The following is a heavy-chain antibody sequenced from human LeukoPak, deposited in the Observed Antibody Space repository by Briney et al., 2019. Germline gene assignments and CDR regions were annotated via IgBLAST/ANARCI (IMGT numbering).Heavy chain of an antibody. CDR3: TTDLSSVAGTFDY. V-gene: IGHV3-15*01. J-gene: IGHJ4*02. D-gene: IGHD6-19*01. CDR2: IKSKTDGGTT. CDR1: GFTFNNAW. Sequence: GGSLRLSCAASGFTFNNAWMSWVRQAPGKGLEWVGRIKSKTDGGTTDYAAPVKCIFTISRDDSKNTLYLQMSSLKAEDTAVYYCTTDLSSVAGTFDYWGQGTLVTVSS.